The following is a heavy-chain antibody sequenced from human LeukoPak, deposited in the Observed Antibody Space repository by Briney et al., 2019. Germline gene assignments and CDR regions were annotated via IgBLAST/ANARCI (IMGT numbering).Heavy chain of an antibody. J-gene: IGHJ4*02. CDR3: TRGGELYDY. D-gene: IGHD1-26*01. CDR1: GFTFGDYA. V-gene: IGHV3-49*04. CDR2: IRSKAYGGTT. Sequence: GGSLRLSCAASGFTFGDYAMSWVRQAPGKGLEWVGFIRSKAYGGTTEYAASVKGRFTISRDDSKSIAYLQMNSLKTEDTAVYYCTRGGELYDYWGQGTLVTVSS.